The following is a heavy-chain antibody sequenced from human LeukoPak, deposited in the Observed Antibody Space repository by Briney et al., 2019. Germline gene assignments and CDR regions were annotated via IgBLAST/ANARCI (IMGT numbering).Heavy chain of an antibody. CDR1: GGSISSYY. J-gene: IGHJ6*02. CDR2: IYYSGST. CDR3: ARVAGYSSFYYYYGMDV. D-gene: IGHD6-13*01. Sequence: PSETLSLTCTVSGGSISSYYWSWIRQPPGKGLEWIGYIYYSGSTNYNPSLKSRVTISVDTSKNQFSLKLSSATAADTAVYYCARVAGYSSFYYYYGMDVWGQGTTVTVSS. V-gene: IGHV4-59*01.